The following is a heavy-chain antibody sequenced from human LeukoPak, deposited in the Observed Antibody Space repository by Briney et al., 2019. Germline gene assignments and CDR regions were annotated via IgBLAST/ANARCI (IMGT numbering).Heavy chain of an antibody. CDR2: MNPNSGNT. J-gene: IGHJ5*02. V-gene: IGHV1-8*01. CDR3: ARNTLYRKRFDP. CDR1: GYTFTSYD. Sequence: ASVKVSCKASGYTFTSYDINWVRQATGQGLEWMGWMNPNSGNTGYAQKFQGRVTMTRNTSISTAYMELSSLRSEDTAVYYCARNTLYRKRFDPWGQGTLVTVSS. D-gene: IGHD5-12*01.